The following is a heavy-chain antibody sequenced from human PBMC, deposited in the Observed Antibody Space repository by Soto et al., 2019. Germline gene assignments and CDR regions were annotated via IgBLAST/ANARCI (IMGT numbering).Heavy chain of an antibody. CDR2: ISGSGGST. Sequence: GGSLRLSCAASGFTFSSYGMSWVRQAPWKGLEWVSGISGSGGSTYYADSVNGRFTISRDNSKNTLYLQMNSLRAEDTAVYYCAKDSFGSGWPNNYFDYWGQGTLVSVSS. J-gene: IGHJ4*02. CDR1: GFTFSSYG. V-gene: IGHV3-23*01. D-gene: IGHD6-19*01. CDR3: AKDSFGSGWPNNYFDY.